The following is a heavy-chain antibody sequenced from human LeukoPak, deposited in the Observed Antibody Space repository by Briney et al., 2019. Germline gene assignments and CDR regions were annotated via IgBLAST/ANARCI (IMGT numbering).Heavy chain of an antibody. V-gene: IGHV3-48*04. J-gene: IGHJ5*02. D-gene: IGHD6-13*01. CDR1: GFTFSSYS. Sequence: PGGSLRLSCAASGFTFSSYSMNWVRQAPGKGLEWVSYISSSSSTIYYADSVKGRFTISRDNAKNSLYLQMNSLRAEDTAVYYCARLRSSSWYSWFDPWGQGTLVTVSS. CDR3: ARLRSSSWYSWFDP. CDR2: ISSSSSTI.